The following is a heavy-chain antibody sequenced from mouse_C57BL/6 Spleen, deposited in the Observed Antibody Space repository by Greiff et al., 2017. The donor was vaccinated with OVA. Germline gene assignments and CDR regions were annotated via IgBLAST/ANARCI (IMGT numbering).Heavy chain of an antibody. Sequence: EVMLVESGAGLVKPGGSLKLSCAASGFTFSSYAMSWVRQTPEKRLEWVAYISSGGDYIYYADTVKGRFTISRDNARNTLYLQMSSLKSEDTAMYYCTREGDSSGYPYYAMDYWGQGTSVTVSS. D-gene: IGHD3-2*02. CDR2: ISSGGDYI. CDR1: GFTFSSYA. J-gene: IGHJ4*01. CDR3: TREGDSSGYPYYAMDY. V-gene: IGHV5-9-1*02.